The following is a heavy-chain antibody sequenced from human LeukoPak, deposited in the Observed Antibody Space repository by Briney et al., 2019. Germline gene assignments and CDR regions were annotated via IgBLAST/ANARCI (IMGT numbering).Heavy chain of an antibody. V-gene: IGHV3-23*01. J-gene: IGHJ4*02. D-gene: IGHD6-6*01. CDR2: FSGSGRSS. Sequence: GGSLRLSCAASGFTFASSVMNWVRQAPGKGLEWVSSFSGSGRSSYYADAVRGRFTVSRDNSKNTLYLIMTSLRAEDSAVYYCAKSSQLDYWGQGTLVTVSS. CDR1: GFTFASSV. CDR3: AKSSQLDY.